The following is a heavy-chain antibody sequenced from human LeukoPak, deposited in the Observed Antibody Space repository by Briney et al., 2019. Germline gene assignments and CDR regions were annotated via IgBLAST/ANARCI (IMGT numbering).Heavy chain of an antibody. CDR1: GYTFTSYG. CDR2: INPNSGGT. CDR3: ASSTAGTGDNWFDP. Sequence: ASVKVSCKASGYTFTSYGISWVRQAPGQGLEWMGWINPNSGGTNYAQKFQGRVTMTRDTSISTAYMELSRLRSDDTAVYYCASSTAGTGDNWFDPWGQGTLVTVSS. V-gene: IGHV1-2*02. D-gene: IGHD6-13*01. J-gene: IGHJ5*02.